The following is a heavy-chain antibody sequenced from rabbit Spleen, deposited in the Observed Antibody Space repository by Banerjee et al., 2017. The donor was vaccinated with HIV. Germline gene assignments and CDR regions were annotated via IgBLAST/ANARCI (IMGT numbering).Heavy chain of an antibody. CDR1: GFSFSGILY. J-gene: IGHJ4*01. V-gene: IGHV1S45*01. D-gene: IGHD6-1*01. CDR3: ARDDGSGYAPKL. Sequence: EQLEESGGGLVKPEGSLTLTCTASGFSFSGILYMCWVRQAPGKGLEWIACIDTGDGDTYFANWAKGRFTVSRTSSSTVTLQMTSLTAADTATYFCARDDGSGYAPKLWGPGTLVTVS. CDR2: IDTGDGDT.